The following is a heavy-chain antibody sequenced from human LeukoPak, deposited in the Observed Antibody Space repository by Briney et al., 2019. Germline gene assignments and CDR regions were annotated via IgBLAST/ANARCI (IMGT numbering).Heavy chain of an antibody. J-gene: IGHJ4*02. V-gene: IGHV3-21*01. D-gene: IGHD3-10*01. Sequence: GGSLRLSCAASVFTFSSYSMNWVREAPGKGLEWVSSISSSSSYIYYADSVKGRFTISRDNAKNSLYLEMTSLRAEDTAVYSCARDLKLAYYYGSGSPTWGQGTLVTVSS. CDR2: ISSSSSYI. CDR3: ARDLKLAYYYGSGSPT. CDR1: VFTFSSYS.